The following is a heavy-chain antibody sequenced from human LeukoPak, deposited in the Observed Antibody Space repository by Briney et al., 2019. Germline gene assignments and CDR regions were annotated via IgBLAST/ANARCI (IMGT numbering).Heavy chain of an antibody. CDR1: GFTVSSNY. CDR2: ISRSGSYI. J-gene: IGHJ6*03. Sequence: SGGSLRLSCAASGFTVSSNYMNWVRQAPRKGLEWVSAISRSGSYIYYADSVKGRFTISRDNAKNSLYLQMNSLRAEDTAVYYCARGELERLLYYYYYMDVWGKGTTVTISS. CDR3: ARGELERLLYYYYYMDV. D-gene: IGHD1-1*01. V-gene: IGHV3-21*01.